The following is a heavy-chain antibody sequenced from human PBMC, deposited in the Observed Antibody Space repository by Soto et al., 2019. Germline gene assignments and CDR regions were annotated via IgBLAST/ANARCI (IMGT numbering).Heavy chain of an antibody. J-gene: IGHJ6*02. CDR1: GGTFSSYA. V-gene: IGHV1-69*13. CDR3: AREGYYDFWSGNDYYYGMDV. D-gene: IGHD3-3*01. CDR2: IIPIFGTA. Sequence: SVKVSCKASGGTFSSYAISGVRQAPGQGLEWMGGIIPIFGTANYAQKFQGRVTITADESTSTAYMELSSLRSEDTAVYYCAREGYYDFWSGNDYYYGMDVWGQGTTVTVSS.